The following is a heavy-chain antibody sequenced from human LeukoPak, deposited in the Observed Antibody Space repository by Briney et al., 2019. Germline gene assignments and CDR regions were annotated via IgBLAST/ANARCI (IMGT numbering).Heavy chain of an antibody. CDR2: INPNSGGT. V-gene: IGHV1-2*02. D-gene: IGHD1-7*01. Sequence: GASVKVSCKASGYTFTGYYMHWVRQAPGQGLEWMGWINPNSGGTNYAQRLQGRVTMTTDTSTSTAYMELRSLRSDDTAVYYCARWSVTGTTRDAFDIWGQGTMVTVSS. CDR3: ARWSVTGTTRDAFDI. CDR1: GYTFTGYY. J-gene: IGHJ3*02.